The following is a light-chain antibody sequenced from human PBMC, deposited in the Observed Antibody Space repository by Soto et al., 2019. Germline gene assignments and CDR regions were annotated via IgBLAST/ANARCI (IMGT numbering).Light chain of an antibody. CDR1: QSVRSN. J-gene: IGKJ4*01. CDR2: GAS. CDR3: QQRSNWPSLT. V-gene: IGKV3-11*01. Sequence: EILLTQAPGSLSVSPGERVTLSCRASQSVRSNLAWYQQKPGQAPRLLIYGASSRATGIPDRFSGSGSGTDFTLTISSLEPEDFAVYYCQQRSNWPSLTFGGGTKVDIK.